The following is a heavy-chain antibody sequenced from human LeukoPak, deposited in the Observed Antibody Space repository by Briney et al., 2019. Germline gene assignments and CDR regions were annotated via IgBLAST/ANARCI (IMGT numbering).Heavy chain of an antibody. D-gene: IGHD3-9*01. CDR3: ARAIFSNAFDI. CDR2: IYYNGRT. V-gene: IGHV4-30-4*01. CDR1: GGSISDDDYY. J-gene: IGHJ3*02. Sequence: SQTLSLTCTVSGGSISDDDYYWIWIRQSPGKGLEWIGYIYYNGRTYYNPSLKSRVTISVHTSESQFSLKLNSVTAADTAVYYCARAIFSNAFDIWGQGTMATVSS.